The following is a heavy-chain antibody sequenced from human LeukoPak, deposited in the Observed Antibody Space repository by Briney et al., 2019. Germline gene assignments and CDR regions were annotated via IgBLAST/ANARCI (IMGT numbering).Heavy chain of an antibody. CDR2: ISYDGNNQ. J-gene: IGHJ4*02. Sequence: SCKASGYTFTGYYMHWVRQAPGKGLEWVAVISYDGNNQYYADSVKGRFTISRDNSKNTLFLQMNSLRAEDTAVYYCAKDRATVNYYFDYWGQGTLVTVSS. CDR3: AKDRATVNYYFDY. CDR1: GYTFTGYY. D-gene: IGHD4-17*01. V-gene: IGHV3-30*18.